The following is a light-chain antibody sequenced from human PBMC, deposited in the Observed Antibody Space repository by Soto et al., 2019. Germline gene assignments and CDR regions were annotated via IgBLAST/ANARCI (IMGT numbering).Light chain of an antibody. CDR1: QSISSW. CDR3: QQYNSSSFD. V-gene: IGKV1-5*03. CDR2: KAS. J-gene: IGKJ2*01. Sequence: DIQMTQSPSTLSASVGARVTITCRASQSISSWLAWYQQKPGKAPKLLIDKASSLQGGAPSRFSGSGSGTEFTLTISSLQTDDFGIYYCQQYNSSSFDFGQGTKLEIK.